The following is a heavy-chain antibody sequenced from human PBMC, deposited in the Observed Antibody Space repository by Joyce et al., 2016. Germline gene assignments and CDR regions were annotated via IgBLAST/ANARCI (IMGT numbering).Heavy chain of an antibody. CDR2: IKEDGSLK. V-gene: IGHV3-7*01. D-gene: IGHD3-16*01. J-gene: IGHJ4*02. Sequence: EVQLVESGGGLVQPGGSLRLSCAASGFTFSNHWMSWVRQAPGKGLEWVANIKEDGSLKRYVYSVKGRFTISRDNAKNSLYLQMNSLTAEDMAVYYCARGGSPNPTPGDYWGQGTLVTVSS. CDR1: GFTFSNHW. CDR3: ARGGSPNPTPGDY.